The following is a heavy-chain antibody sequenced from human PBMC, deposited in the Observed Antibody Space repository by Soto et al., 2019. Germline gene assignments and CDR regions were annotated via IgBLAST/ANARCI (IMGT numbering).Heavy chain of an antibody. D-gene: IGHD3-10*01. CDR1: GGSISSSNW. V-gene: IGHV4-4*02. J-gene: IGHJ4*02. CDR3: ARSIMVRGVPPVYFDY. CDR2: IYHSGST. Sequence: SETLSLTCAVSGGSISSSNWWSWVRQPPGKGLEWIGEIYHSGSTNYNPSLKSRVTISVDKSKNQFSLKLSSVTAADTAVYYCARSIMVRGVPPVYFDYWGQGTLVTVSS.